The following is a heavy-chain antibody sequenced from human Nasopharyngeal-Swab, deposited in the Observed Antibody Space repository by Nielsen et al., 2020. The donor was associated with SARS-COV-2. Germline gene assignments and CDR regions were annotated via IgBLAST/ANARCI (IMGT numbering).Heavy chain of an antibody. D-gene: IGHD1-26*01. CDR2: IGGSGVNT. CDR3: AKSRWDSWTSHFHY. J-gene: IGHJ4*02. Sequence: GRSLRLSCSASGFNINSYVMNWVRQAPGKGLEWVSGIGGSGVNTNYADSVRGRFTISRDNSKNMLFLQMNSPRVEDTAVYYCAKSRWDSWTSHFHYWGQGTLVTVSS. V-gene: IGHV3-23*01. CDR1: GFNINSYV.